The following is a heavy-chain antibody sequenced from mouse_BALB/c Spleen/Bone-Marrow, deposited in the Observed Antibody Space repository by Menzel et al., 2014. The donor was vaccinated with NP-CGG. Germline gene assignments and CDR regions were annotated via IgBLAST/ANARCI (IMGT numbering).Heavy chain of an antibody. V-gene: IGHV4-1*02. Sequence: DVKLQKSGGGLVQPGGSLKLSCAASGFDFSRYWMSWVRQAPGKGLEWIGEINPDSSTINYTPSLKDKFIISRDNAKNTLYLQMSKVRSEDTALYYCARLGYYGYFDYWGQGTSLTVSS. D-gene: IGHD2-3*01. J-gene: IGHJ2*02. CDR3: ARLGYYGYFDY. CDR2: INPDSSTI. CDR1: GFDFSRYW.